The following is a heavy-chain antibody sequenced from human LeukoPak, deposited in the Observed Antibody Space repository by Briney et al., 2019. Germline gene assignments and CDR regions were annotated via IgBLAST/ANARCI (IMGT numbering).Heavy chain of an antibody. Sequence: GASVKVSRKASGYTFTSYYMHWVRQAPGQGLEWMGIINPSGGSTSYAQKFQGRVTMTRDMSTSTVYMELSSLRSEDTAVYYCARESRNEKPYDSSGYYYNWFDPWGQGTLVTVSS. CDR1: GYTFTSYY. V-gene: IGHV1-46*01. CDR3: ARESRNEKPYDSSGYYYNWFDP. D-gene: IGHD3-22*01. CDR2: INPSGGST. J-gene: IGHJ5*02.